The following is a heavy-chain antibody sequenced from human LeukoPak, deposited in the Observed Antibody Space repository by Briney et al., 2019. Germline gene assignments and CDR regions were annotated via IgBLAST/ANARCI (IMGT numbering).Heavy chain of an antibody. J-gene: IGHJ4*02. Sequence: SETLSLTCTVSGGSISSYYRSWIRQPPGKGLEWIGYIYYSGSTNYNPSLKSRVTISVDTSKNQFSLKLSSVTAADTAVYYCAGSLLGIAVAGTGSAGFDYRGQGTLVTVSS. D-gene: IGHD6-19*01. CDR3: AGSLLGIAVAGTGSAGFDY. CDR2: IYYSGST. CDR1: GGSISSYY. V-gene: IGHV4-59*01.